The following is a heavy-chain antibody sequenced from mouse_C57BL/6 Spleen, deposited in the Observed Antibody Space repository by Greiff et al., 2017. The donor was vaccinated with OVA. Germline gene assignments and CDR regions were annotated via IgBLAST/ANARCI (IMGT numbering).Heavy chain of an antibody. CDR3: ARSLTTGSSYNYAMDY. Sequence: VQLQQSGAELVKPGASVKMSCKASGYTFTSYWITWVKQRPGQGLEWIGDIYPGSGSTNYNEKFKSKATLTVDTSSSTAYMQLSSLTSEDSAVYYCARSLTTGSSYNYAMDYWGQGTSVTVSS. J-gene: IGHJ4*01. V-gene: IGHV1-55*01. D-gene: IGHD1-1*01. CDR2: IYPGSGST. CDR1: GYTFTSYW.